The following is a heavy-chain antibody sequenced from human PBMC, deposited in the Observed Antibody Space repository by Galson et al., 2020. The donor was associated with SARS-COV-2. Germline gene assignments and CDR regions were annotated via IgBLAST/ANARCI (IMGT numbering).Heavy chain of an antibody. V-gene: IGHV4-59*08. CDR1: RASISNHY. J-gene: IGHJ4*02. Sequence: ETSETLSLTCTVSRASISNHYWSWIRQPPGKGLEWIGYIDNTGTTTFNTSPKSRVTTTLNTPKNHFFLKGNSVTDADTAVYYCAKLAEGRRGSEDYWGQRTRVTVSS. CDR2: IDNTGTT. CDR3: AKLAEGRRGSEDY.